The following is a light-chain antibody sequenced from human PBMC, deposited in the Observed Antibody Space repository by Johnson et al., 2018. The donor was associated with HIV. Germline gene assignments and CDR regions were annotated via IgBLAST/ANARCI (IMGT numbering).Light chain of an antibody. CDR2: ENN. J-gene: IGLJ1*01. Sequence: QSILTQPPSVSAAPGQKVTISCSGSSSNIGNNYVSWYQQLPGTAPKLLIYENNKRPSGIPDRFSGSKSGTSATLGITGLQTGDEADYYCGTWDSSLSAYVFGTGIKVTVI. V-gene: IGLV1-51*02. CDR3: GTWDSSLSAYV. CDR1: SSNIGNNY.